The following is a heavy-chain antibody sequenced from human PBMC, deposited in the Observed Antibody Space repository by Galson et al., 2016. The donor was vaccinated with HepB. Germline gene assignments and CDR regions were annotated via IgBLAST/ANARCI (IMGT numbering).Heavy chain of an antibody. V-gene: IGHV4-31*03. J-gene: IGHJ6*02. CDR1: GDSISSGTFY. Sequence: TLSLTCTVSGDSISSGTFYWTWIRQHPGKGLEWLGYIYYNGYNYFNPSLKSRFTISVDTSKSQFSLKLSSVTAADTAVYYCARLRLPEGSMDVWGQGATVTVPS. CDR3: ARLRLPEGSMDV. D-gene: IGHD1-14*01. CDR2: IYYNGYN.